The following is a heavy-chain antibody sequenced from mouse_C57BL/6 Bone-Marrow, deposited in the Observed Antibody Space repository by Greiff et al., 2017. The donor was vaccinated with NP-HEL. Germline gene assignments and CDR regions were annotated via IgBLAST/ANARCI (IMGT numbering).Heavy chain of an antibody. D-gene: IGHD2-3*01. CDR3: AKIDGYYGG. CDR2: ISNGGGST. CDR1: GFTFSDYY. J-gene: IGHJ3*02. V-gene: IGHV5-12*01. Sequence: EVQLVESGGGLVQPGGSLKLSCAASGFTFSDYYMYWVRQTPEKRLEWVAYISNGGGSTYYPDTVKGRFTISRDNAKNTLYLQMSRLKSEDTAMYYCAKIDGYYGGWGQGTLVTVSA.